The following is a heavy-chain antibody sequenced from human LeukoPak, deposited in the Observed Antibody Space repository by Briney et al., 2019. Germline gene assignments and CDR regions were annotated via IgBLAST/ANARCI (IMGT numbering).Heavy chain of an antibody. V-gene: IGHV6-1*01. J-gene: IGHJ4*02. CDR3: ARGHSGYLEY. CDR2: TYYRSKWYN. Sequence: PSQTLSLTCAISGDSVSSNSAAWNWLRQSPSRGLERLGRTYYRSKWYNAYAVSVKSRITINPDTSKNQFSLQFSSVTPEDTAVYYCARGHSGYLEYWGQGTLVTVSS. D-gene: IGHD6-19*01. CDR1: GDSVSSNSAA.